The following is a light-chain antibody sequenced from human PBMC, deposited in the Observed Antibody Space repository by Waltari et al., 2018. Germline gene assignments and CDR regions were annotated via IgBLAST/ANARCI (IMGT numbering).Light chain of an antibody. V-gene: IGKV4-1*01. CDR1: QRVLYSSNNKNY. CDR3: QQQYGTPRT. CDR2: WGA. J-gene: IGKJ2*01. Sequence: DIVMTQSPDSLAVSLGERATINCKSSQRVLYSSNNKNYLAWYQKKAGQPPKWIIYWGATRESGVPDRFSGSGSGTDFTLTSSSLQAKDGAVYYCQQQYGTPRTFGQGTKMEIK.